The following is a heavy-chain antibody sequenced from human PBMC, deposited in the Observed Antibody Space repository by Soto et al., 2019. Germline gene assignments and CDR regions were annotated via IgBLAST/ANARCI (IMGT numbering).Heavy chain of an antibody. D-gene: IGHD3-10*01. CDR3: SREVMVRGDAFEI. V-gene: IGHV4-34*01. CDR1: GRSFSRYY. Sequence: SETLSLSGAVYGRSFSRYYLSWIRQHPGKGLEWIGEIHHSASTNDHASLKSRVTISVDTSKNQFSLNLSSVTAADTAVYYCSREVMVRGDAFEIWGQGTMVTVSS. CDR2: IHHSAST. J-gene: IGHJ3*02.